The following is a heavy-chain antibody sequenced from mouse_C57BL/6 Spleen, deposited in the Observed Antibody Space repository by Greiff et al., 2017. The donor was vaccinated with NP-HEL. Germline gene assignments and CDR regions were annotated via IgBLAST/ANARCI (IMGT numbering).Heavy chain of an antibody. CDR3: ARDFFTTVVEDY. J-gene: IGHJ2*01. Sequence: QVQLQQSGAELVKPGASVKISCKASGYAFSSYWMNWVKQRPGKGLEWIGQIYPGDGDTNYNGKFKGKATLTADKSSSTAYMQLSSLTSEDSAVYFCARDFFTTVVEDYWGQGTTLTVSS. CDR1: GYAFSSYW. D-gene: IGHD1-1*01. V-gene: IGHV1-80*01. CDR2: IYPGDGDT.